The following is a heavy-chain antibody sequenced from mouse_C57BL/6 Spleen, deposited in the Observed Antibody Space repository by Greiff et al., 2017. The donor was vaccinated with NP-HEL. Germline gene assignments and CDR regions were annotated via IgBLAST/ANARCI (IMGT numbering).Heavy chain of an antibody. V-gene: IGHV5-16*01. D-gene: IGHD1-1*01. CDR1: GFTFSDYY. Sequence: EVMLVESEGGLVQPGSSLKLSCTASGFTFSDYYMAWVRQVPEKGLEWVANINYDGSSTYYLDSLKSRFIISRDNAKNILYLQMSSLKSEDTATYYCARDYYGGGTFDYWGQGTTLTVSS. J-gene: IGHJ2*01. CDR2: INYDGSST. CDR3: ARDYYGGGTFDY.